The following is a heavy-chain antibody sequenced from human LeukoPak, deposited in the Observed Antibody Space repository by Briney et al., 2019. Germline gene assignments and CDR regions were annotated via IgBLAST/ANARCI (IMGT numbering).Heavy chain of an antibody. CDR2: ISSSGGTI. V-gene: IGHV3-48*03. J-gene: IGHJ4*02. D-gene: IGHD6-19*01. CDR1: GFTFSSYD. CDR3: ATDLGNTGWKFDC. Sequence: GGSLRLSCAASGFTFSSYDMNWVRQAPGKGLEWVSYISSSGGTIYYADSVKGRFTISRDNAKNSLYLQMNSLRAEDAAVYYCATDLGNTGWKFDCWGQGTLVTVSS.